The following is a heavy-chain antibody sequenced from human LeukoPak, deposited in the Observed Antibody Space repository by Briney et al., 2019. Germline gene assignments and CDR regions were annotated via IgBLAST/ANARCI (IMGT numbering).Heavy chain of an antibody. CDR1: GFTLSPFSNAW. CDR2: IKSKSDGGTT. J-gene: IGHJ4*02. V-gene: IGHV3-15*01. D-gene: IGHD5-12*01. Sequence: GGSLRLSCAASGFTLSPFSNAWMSWVRQAPGKGLEWVGRIKSKSDGGTTDFAAPVKGRFTMSRDDSENTVSLQMNSLKVEDTAVYFCTQGVAKAYSWGQGTLVTVSS. CDR3: TQGVAKAYS.